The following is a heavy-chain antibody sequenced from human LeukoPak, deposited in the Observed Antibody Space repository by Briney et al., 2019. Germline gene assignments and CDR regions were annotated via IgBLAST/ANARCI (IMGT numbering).Heavy chain of an antibody. J-gene: IGHJ3*02. V-gene: IGHV3-21*01. Sequence: GGSLRLSCGASGFXFSSFRISWVRQAPGKGLEWVSSISSSGSLVNYADSLKGRFTMPRDNAKNSLFLQVNSLRAEDTAVYYCATYYYDSSGYFYAFDIWGQGTTVTVSS. CDR2: ISSSGSLV. CDR1: GFXFSSFR. D-gene: IGHD3-22*01. CDR3: ATYYYDSSGYFYAFDI.